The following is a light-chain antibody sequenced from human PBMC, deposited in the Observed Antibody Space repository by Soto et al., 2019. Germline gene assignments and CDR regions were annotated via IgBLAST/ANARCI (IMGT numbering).Light chain of an antibody. V-gene: IGLV2-14*01. CDR2: EVS. J-gene: IGLJ1*01. Sequence: QSALTQPASVSGSPGQSITISCTGTSSDVGGYNYVSWYQHHPGKAPKLIIYEVSNRPSGVSNRFSGSKSGNTASLTVSRLQAEDEADYYCTSYTSSRTYVLGNGTKVTVL. CDR3: TSYTSSRTYV. CDR1: SSDVGGYNY.